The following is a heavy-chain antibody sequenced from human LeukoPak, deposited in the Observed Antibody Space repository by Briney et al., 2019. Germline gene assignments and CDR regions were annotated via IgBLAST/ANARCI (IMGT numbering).Heavy chain of an antibody. CDR3: TTELITYYYDSSGYYSFNY. CDR2: TGGSGGST. V-gene: IGHV3-23*01. J-gene: IGHJ4*02. CDR1: GFIFSSYA. Sequence: GGSLRLSCAVSGFIFSSYAMTWVRQAPGKGLEWVSSTGGSGGSTYYADSVKGRFTISRDSSKNTLYLQMNSLKTEDTAVYYYTTELITYYYDSSGYYSFNYWGQGTLVTVSS. D-gene: IGHD3-22*01.